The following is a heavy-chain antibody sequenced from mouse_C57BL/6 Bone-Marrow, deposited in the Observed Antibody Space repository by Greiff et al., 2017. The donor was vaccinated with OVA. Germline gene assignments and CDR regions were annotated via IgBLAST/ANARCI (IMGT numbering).Heavy chain of an antibody. CDR1: GYTFTDYY. Sequence: VQLQQSGPELVKPGASVKISCKASGYTFTDYYMNWVKQSHGKSLEWIGDINPNNGGTSYNQKFKGKATLTVDKSSSTAYMELRSLTSEDSAVYYCARKGWTTVGAKDYAMDYWGQGTSVTVSS. V-gene: IGHV1-26*01. CDR2: INPNNGGT. CDR3: ARKGWTTVGAKDYAMDY. D-gene: IGHD1-1*01. J-gene: IGHJ4*01.